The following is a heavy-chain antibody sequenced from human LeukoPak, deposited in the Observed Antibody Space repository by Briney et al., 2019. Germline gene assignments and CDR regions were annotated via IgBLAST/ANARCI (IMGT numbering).Heavy chain of an antibody. CDR2: INSDARST. Sequence: GRSLRLSCAASGFTFSSYAMHWVRRAPGKGLVWVSRINSDARSTSYADSVKGRFTISRDNAKNTLYLQMNSLRAEDTAVYYCARGADTGYSSDSWGQGTLVTVSS. D-gene: IGHD6-19*01. J-gene: IGHJ5*02. CDR3: ARGADTGYSSDS. V-gene: IGHV3-74*01. CDR1: GFTFSSYA.